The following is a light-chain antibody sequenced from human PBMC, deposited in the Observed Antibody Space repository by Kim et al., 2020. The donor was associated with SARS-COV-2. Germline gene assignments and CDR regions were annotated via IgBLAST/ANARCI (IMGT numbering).Light chain of an antibody. V-gene: IGLV3-1*01. J-gene: IGLJ2*01. CDR2: QDS. Sequence: SYDLTQPPSVSVSPGQTASITCSGDKLGDKYACWYQQKPGQSPVLVIYQDSKRPSGIPERFSGSNSGNTATLTISGTQAMDEADYYCQAWDSSIHVVFGGGTQLTVL. CDR3: QAWDSSIHVV. CDR1: KLGDKY.